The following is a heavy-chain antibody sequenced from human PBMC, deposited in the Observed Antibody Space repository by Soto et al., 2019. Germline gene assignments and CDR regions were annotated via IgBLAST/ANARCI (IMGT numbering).Heavy chain of an antibody. CDR1: GLTFSSYD. D-gene: IGHD3-22*01. V-gene: IGHV3-23*04. J-gene: IGHJ4*02. CDR3: AKDPRYYYASSAKVGLDY. Sequence: EVQLVESGGGLVQPGGSLRLSCAASGLTFSSYDMRWVRQAPGKGLEWVSAISGSGGSTYYADSVKGRFTISRDNSKNTLYLQMNILRAEDTAVYYCAKDPRYYYASSAKVGLDYWGQGTLVTVSS. CDR2: ISGSGGST.